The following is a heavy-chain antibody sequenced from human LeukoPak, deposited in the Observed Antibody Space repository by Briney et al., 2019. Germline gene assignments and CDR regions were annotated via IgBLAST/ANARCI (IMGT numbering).Heavy chain of an antibody. CDR2: IWYDGSNK. D-gene: IGHD4-17*01. CDR1: GFTFSSYG. V-gene: IGHV3-33*01. Sequence: GRSLRLSCAASGFTFSSYGMHWVRQAPGKGLERVAVIWYDGSNKYYADSVKGRFTISRDNSKNTLYLQMNSLRAEDTAVYYCARDLAAVTTGTFDYWGQGTLVTVSS. CDR3: ARDLAAVTTGTFDY. J-gene: IGHJ4*02.